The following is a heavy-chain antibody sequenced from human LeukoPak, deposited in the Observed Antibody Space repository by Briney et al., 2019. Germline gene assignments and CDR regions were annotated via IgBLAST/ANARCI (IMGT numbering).Heavy chain of an antibody. CDR3: ARTPYYDFWSGYGYYYYMDV. Sequence: GESLKISCKGSGYSFTSYWISWVRQMPGKGLEWMGIIYPGDSDTRYSPSFQGQVTISADKSISTAYLQWSSLKASDTAMCYCARTPYYDFWSGYGYYYYMDVWGKGTTVTVSS. D-gene: IGHD3-3*01. V-gene: IGHV5-51*01. CDR2: IYPGDSDT. CDR1: GYSFTSYW. J-gene: IGHJ6*03.